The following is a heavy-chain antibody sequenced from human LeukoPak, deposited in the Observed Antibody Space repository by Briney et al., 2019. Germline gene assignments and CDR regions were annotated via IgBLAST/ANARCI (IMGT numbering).Heavy chain of an antibody. D-gene: IGHD3-9*01. CDR1: GYSFNYW. V-gene: IGHV5-51*01. Sequence: GESLKISCKGSGYSFNYWIGWVRQMPGKGLEWMGIVYPAGSYIHYSPSFQGRVSISVDRSVSTAYLQWTSLKASDSGIYFCARRKYFDTYLDPWGQGTLVTVSS. J-gene: IGHJ5*02. CDR2: VYPAGSYI. CDR3: ARRKYFDTYLDP.